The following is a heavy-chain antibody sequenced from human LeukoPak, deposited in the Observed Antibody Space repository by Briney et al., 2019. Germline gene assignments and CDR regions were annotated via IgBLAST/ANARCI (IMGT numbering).Heavy chain of an antibody. D-gene: IGHD7-27*01. CDR1: GGSFSGYY. J-gene: IGHJ4*02. CDR3: ARDNRKTGVDY. V-gene: IGHV4-34*01. Sequence: PSETLSLTCAVYGGSFSGYYWSWIRQPPGKGLEWIGEINHSGSTNYNPSLKSRVTISVDTSKNQFPLKLSSVTAADTAVYYCARDNRKTGVDYWGQGTLVTVSS. CDR2: INHSGST.